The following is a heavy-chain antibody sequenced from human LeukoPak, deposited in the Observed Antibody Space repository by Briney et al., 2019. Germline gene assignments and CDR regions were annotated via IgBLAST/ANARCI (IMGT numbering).Heavy chain of an antibody. CDR3: ASLYCSGGSCRLDY. CDR2: INHSGST. J-gene: IGHJ4*02. CDR1: GGSFSGYY. V-gene: IGHV4-34*01. D-gene: IGHD2-15*01. Sequence: PSETLSLTCAVYGGSFSGYYWSWIRQPPGKGLEWIGEINHSGSTNYNPSLKSRVTISVDTSKNQFSLKLSSVTAADTAVYYCASLYCSGGSCRLDYWGQGTLVTVSS.